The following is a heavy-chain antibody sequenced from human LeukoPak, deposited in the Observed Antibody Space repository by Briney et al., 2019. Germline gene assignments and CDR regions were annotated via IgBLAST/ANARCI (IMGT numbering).Heavy chain of an antibody. V-gene: IGHV4-34*01. J-gene: IGHJ1*01. CDR2: INHSGST. Sequence: GSLRLSCAASGFTFSTYAMSWVRLAPGKGLEWIGEINHSGSTNYNPSLKSRVTISVDTSKNQFSLKLSSVTAADTAVYYCARGRGWYRGEYFQHWGQGTLVTVSS. CDR3: ARGRGWYRGEYFQH. CDR1: GFTFSTYA. D-gene: IGHD6-19*01.